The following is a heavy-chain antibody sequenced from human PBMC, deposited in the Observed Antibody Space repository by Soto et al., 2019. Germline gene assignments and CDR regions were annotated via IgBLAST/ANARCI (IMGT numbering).Heavy chain of an antibody. CDR2: IYNGGST. CDR1: GGSFSGYY. CDR3: ARQMTAVTTRRPYYFDF. V-gene: IGHV4-34*01. J-gene: IGHJ4*02. Sequence: PSETLSLTCAVYGGSFSGYYWGWIRQPPGKELEWIGSIYNGGSTYYNPSLKSRVTISVDTSKNQFSLNLSSVTAADTAVYFCARQMTAVTTRRPYYFDFWGQGTLVTVSS. D-gene: IGHD4-17*01.